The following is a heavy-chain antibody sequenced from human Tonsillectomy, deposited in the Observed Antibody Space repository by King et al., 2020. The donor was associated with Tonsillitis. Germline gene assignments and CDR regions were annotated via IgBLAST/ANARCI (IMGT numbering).Heavy chain of an antibody. D-gene: IGHD6-19*01. CDR3: ARCYYSSGWNDAFDI. J-gene: IGHJ3*02. CDR2: IDWDDDK. Sequence: VTLKESGPALVKPTQTLTLTCTFSGFSLSTSGMRVSWIRQPPGKALEWLARIDWDDDKFYSTSLKTRLTISKDTSKNQVVLTMTNMDPVDTATYYCARCYYSSGWNDAFDIWGQGTMVTVSS. V-gene: IGHV2-70*04. CDR1: GFSLSTSGMR.